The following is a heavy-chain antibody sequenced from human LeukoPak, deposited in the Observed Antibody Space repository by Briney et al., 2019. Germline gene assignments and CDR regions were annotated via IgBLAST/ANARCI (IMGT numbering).Heavy chain of an antibody. CDR1: GFAFSTYA. D-gene: IGHD5/OR15-5a*01. CDR3: AKARGSSVYEQFDY. J-gene: IGHJ4*02. V-gene: IGHV3-23*01. Sequence: GGSLRLSCAASGFAFSTYAMTWVRQAPEKGLQWVSTISTSGRATYYADSVEGRFTISRDNSKNTLYLQMNGLRADDTAVYYCAKARGSSVYEQFDYWGQGTQVTVSP. CDR2: ISTSGRAT.